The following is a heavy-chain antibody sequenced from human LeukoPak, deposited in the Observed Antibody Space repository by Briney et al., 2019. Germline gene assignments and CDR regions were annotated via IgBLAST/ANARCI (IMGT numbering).Heavy chain of an antibody. CDR3: ARDRRRDLVFDY. CDR1: AVTFTGYY. J-gene: IGHJ4*02. CDR2: IDPNSGGT. V-gene: IGHV1-2*02. Sequence: GASVKVSCKASAVTFTGYYIHWVRQAPGQGLEWMGWIDPNSGGTNYAQKFQGRVTLSRDTSINTAYMELSRLRSDDTAVYYCARDRRRDLVFDYWGQGTLVTVSS.